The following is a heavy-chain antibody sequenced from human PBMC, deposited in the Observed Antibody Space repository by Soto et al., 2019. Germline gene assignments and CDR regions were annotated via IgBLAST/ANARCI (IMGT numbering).Heavy chain of an antibody. V-gene: IGHV3-23*01. J-gene: IGHJ5*02. Sequence: EVQLLDSGGGLVQPGGSLRLSCVASGFTFSSYAMTWVRQAPGKGLEWVSAISGSGGSTYYADSVKGRFTISRDNSKNTLYLQMNSLRAEETAVYYCAKDRGSGSTSWYNGWFDPWGQGTLVTVSS. CDR2: ISGSGGST. CDR1: GFTFSSYA. CDR3: AKDRGSGSTSWYNGWFDP. D-gene: IGHD2-2*02.